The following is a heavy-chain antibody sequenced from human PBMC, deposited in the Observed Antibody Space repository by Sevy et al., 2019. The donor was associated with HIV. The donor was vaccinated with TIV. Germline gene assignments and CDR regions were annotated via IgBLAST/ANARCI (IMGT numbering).Heavy chain of an antibody. CDR2: IGTLTET. Sequence: GGSLRLSCVASGFTFSTYDMHWVRQVTGKGLEWVSGIGTLTETYYPDCVKGRFIISRENAENSLYLQMNSLRAGDTAVYYCARACAAAGGKSGAIDAFDIWGQGALVTVSS. V-gene: IGHV3-13*01. CDR1: GFTFSTYD. J-gene: IGHJ3*02. D-gene: IGHD6-13*01. CDR3: ARACAAAGGKSGAIDAFDI.